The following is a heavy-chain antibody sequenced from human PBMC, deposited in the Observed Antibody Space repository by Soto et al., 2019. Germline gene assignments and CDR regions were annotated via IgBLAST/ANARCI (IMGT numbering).Heavy chain of an antibody. CDR1: GYTFTGYY. Sequence: ASVKFSCQASGYTFTGYYMHWVRQAPGQGLEWMGWIDPNSGGTNYGQKFQGWVTMTRDTSISTAYMELSRLRCDDTAVYYCAREQRWLQSGYYGMDVWGQGTTVTVSS. CDR2: IDPNSGGT. CDR3: AREQRWLQSGYYGMDV. J-gene: IGHJ6*02. V-gene: IGHV1-2*04. D-gene: IGHD5-12*01.